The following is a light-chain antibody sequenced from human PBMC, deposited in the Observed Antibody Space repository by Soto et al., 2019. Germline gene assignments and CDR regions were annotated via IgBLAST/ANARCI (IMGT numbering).Light chain of an antibody. Sequence: EVVLTQSPGTLSLSPGETATLSCRASQTISTNYSAWYQQKPGQAPRLLLYAASNRLTGIPDRFSGSGSGTDFTLTISRLEPEDFALYYCQQYGRTFGQGTRLEIK. CDR2: AAS. CDR1: QTISTNY. CDR3: QQYGRT. J-gene: IGKJ5*01. V-gene: IGKV3-20*01.